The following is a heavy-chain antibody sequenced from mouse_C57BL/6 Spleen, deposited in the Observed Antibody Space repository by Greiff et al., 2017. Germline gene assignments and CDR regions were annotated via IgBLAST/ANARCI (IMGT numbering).Heavy chain of an antibody. J-gene: IGHJ4*01. D-gene: IGHD2-4*01. CDR3: ARGDDYGAMDY. CDR2: IYPGDGDT. V-gene: IGHV1-82*01. CDR1: GYAFSSSW. Sequence: VQLQQSGPELVKPGASVKISCKASGYAFSSSWMNWVKQRPGKGLEWIGRIYPGDGDTNYNGKFKGKATLTADKSSSTADMQLSSLTSEDSAVYFCARGDDYGAMDYWGQGTSVTVSS.